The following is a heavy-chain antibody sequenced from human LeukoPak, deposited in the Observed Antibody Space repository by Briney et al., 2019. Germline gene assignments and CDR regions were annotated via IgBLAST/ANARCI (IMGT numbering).Heavy chain of an antibody. J-gene: IGHJ4*02. V-gene: IGHV1-69*13. Sequence: ASVKVSCKASGGTFSSYAISWVRQAPGQGLEWMGGIIPIFGTANYAQKFQGRVTITADESTSTAYMELSSLRSEDTAVYYCARSPPPRGYSYGRLDGYYFDYWGQGTLVTVSS. CDR3: ARSPPPRGYSYGRLDGYYFDY. CDR2: IIPIFGTA. D-gene: IGHD5-18*01. CDR1: GGTFSSYA.